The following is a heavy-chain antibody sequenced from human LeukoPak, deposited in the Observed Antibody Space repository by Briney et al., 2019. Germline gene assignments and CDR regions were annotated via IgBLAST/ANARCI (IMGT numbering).Heavy chain of an antibody. V-gene: IGHV1-69*01. CDR1: GGTFSSYA. CDR3: ASRSPGYSSSWYDLMAY. Sequence: SVKVSCKASGGTFSSYAISWVRQAPGQGLEWMGGIIPIFGTANYAQKFQGRVTITADESTSTAYMELNSLRSEDTAVYYCASRSPGYSSSWYDLMAYWGQGTLVTVSS. CDR2: IIPIFGTA. D-gene: IGHD6-13*01. J-gene: IGHJ4*02.